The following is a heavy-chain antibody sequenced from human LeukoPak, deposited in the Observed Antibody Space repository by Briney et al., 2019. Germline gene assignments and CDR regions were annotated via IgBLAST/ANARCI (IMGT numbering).Heavy chain of an antibody. CDR3: ARDPAAAGYYYYYMDV. Sequence: GGSLRLSCAASGFTFSSYSMNWVRQAPGKGLEWVSYISSSSSTIYYADSVKGRFTISRDNAKNSLYLQMNSLRAEDTAVYYCARDPAAAGYYYYYMDVWGKGTTVTVSS. CDR1: GFTFSSYS. J-gene: IGHJ6*03. V-gene: IGHV3-48*01. D-gene: IGHD6-13*01. CDR2: ISSSSSTI.